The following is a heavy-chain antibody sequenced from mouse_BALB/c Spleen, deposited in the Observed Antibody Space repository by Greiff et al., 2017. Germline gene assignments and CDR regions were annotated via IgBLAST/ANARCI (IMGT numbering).Heavy chain of an antibody. CDR3: ASATMITTEAMDY. CDR1: GFTFSSYG. J-gene: IGHJ4*01. V-gene: IGHV5-6*02. D-gene: IGHD2-4*01. Sequence: DVKLVESGGDLVKPGGSLKLSCAASGFTFSSYGMSWVRQTPDKRLEWVATISSGGSYTYYPDSVKGRFTISRDNAKNTLYLQMSSLKSEDTAMYYCASATMITTEAMDYWGQGTSVTVSS. CDR2: ISSGGSYT.